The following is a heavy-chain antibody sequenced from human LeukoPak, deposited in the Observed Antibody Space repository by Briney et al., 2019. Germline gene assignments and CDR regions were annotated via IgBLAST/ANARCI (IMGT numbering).Heavy chain of an antibody. D-gene: IGHD6-13*01. J-gene: IGHJ5*02. CDR1: GFTFSGSA. V-gene: IGHV3-73*01. CDR3: ARDLAAAGNLRWFDP. Sequence: GGSLRLSCAASGFTFSGSAMHWVRQASGKGLEWVGRIRSKANSYATAYAASVKGRFTISRDDLKNTAYLQMNSLKTEDTAVYYCARDLAAAGNLRWFDPWGQGTLVTVSS. CDR2: IRSKANSYAT.